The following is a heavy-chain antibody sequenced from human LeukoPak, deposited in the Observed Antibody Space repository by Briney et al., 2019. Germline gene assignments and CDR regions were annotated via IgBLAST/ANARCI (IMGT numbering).Heavy chain of an antibody. D-gene: IGHD3/OR15-3a*01. J-gene: IGHJ3*02. Sequence: PSETLSLTCAVYGGSFSGYYLSWIRQPPGKGLEWIGEINHSGSTNYNPSLKSRVTISVDTSKNQFSLKLSSVTAAGTAVYYCARGMDAFDIWGQGTMVTVSS. CDR1: GGSFSGYY. CDR2: INHSGST. V-gene: IGHV4-34*01. CDR3: ARGMDAFDI.